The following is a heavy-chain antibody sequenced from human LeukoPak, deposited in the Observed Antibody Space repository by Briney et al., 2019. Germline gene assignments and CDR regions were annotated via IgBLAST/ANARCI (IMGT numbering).Heavy chain of an antibody. CDR3: ARERGLKVRGVIIPFDY. CDR1: GGSISSYY. CDR2: INHSGST. J-gene: IGHJ4*02. D-gene: IGHD3-10*01. Sequence: SETLSLTCTVSGGSISSYYWSWIRQPPGKGLEWIGEINHSGSTNYNPSLKSRVTISVDTSKNQFSLKLSSVTAADTAVYYCARERGLKVRGVIIPFDYWGQGTLVTVSS. V-gene: IGHV4-34*01.